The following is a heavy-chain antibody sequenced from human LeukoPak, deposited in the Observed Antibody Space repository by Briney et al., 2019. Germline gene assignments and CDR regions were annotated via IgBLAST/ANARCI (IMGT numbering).Heavy chain of an antibody. J-gene: IGHJ4*02. V-gene: IGHV3-23*01. Sequence: GGSLRLSCAASGFTFSSYSMNWVRQAPGKGLEWVSAISGSGGSTYYVDSVKGRFTISRDSSKNTLYLQMNSLRAEDTAVYYCARRLGYCSSASCYVAPFDYWGQGTLVTVSS. D-gene: IGHD2-2*01. CDR3: ARRLGYCSSASCYVAPFDY. CDR2: ISGSGGST. CDR1: GFTFSSYS.